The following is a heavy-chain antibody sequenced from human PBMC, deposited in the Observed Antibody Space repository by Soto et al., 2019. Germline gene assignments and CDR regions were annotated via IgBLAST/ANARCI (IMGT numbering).Heavy chain of an antibody. V-gene: IGHV3-23*01. D-gene: IGHD6-19*01. Sequence: PGGSLRLSCAASGFTFGSYAMSWVRQAPGRGLEWVSVINSRGDSTYYAAPVRGRFTIGRDNSKNTLYLQMNSLRAEDTAVYFCARDPIAVAGPAPYYFDSWGQGTLVTVSS. CDR3: ARDPIAVAGPAPYYFDS. CDR2: INSRGDST. J-gene: IGHJ4*02. CDR1: GFTFGSYA.